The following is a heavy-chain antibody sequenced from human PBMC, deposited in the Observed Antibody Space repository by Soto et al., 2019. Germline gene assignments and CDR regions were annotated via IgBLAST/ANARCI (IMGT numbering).Heavy chain of an antibody. Sequence: PGGSLRLSCAASGFTFSSYSMNWVRQAPGKGLEWVSSISSSSSYIYYADSVKGRFTISRDNAKNSLYLQMNSLRAEDTAVYYCARDLRPYYYDSSGYPVDAFHIWGQGTMVTVSS. CDR3: ARDLRPYYYDSSGYPVDAFHI. CDR2: ISSSSSYI. J-gene: IGHJ3*02. V-gene: IGHV3-21*01. D-gene: IGHD3-22*01. CDR1: GFTFSSYS.